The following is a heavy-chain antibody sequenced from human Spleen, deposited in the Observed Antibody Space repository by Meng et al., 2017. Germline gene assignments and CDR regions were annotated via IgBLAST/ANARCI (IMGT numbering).Heavy chain of an antibody. J-gene: IGHJ4*02. D-gene: IGHD6-19*01. Sequence: QVQLQPWGAGLLKPSETLSLPCVVSGGSIRSIDWWSWVRQPPGKGLEWIGEIYHGGDTNYNPSLKSRVTIAIDRSKNQFSLKLSSVTAADTAVYYCASWIYSCGWQWGQGTLVTVSS. V-gene: IGHV4/OR15-8*02. CDR1: GGSIRSIDW. CDR3: ASWIYSCGWQ. CDR2: IYHGGDT.